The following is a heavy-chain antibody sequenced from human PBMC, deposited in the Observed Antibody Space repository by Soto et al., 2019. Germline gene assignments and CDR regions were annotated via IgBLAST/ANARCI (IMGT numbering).Heavy chain of an antibody. CDR2: INAGYGNT. Sequence: QVHLVQSGAEVRKPGASVKASCKASGYTFSSYAMHWVRQAPGQRLEWMGWINAGYGNTKSSQKFQDRVTISRDTSASTAYMELTSLRSEDTAVYYCARDTGDGPFDFWGQGTLVTVSS. CDR1: GYTFSSYA. D-gene: IGHD7-27*01. V-gene: IGHV1-3*01. CDR3: ARDTGDGPFDF. J-gene: IGHJ4*02.